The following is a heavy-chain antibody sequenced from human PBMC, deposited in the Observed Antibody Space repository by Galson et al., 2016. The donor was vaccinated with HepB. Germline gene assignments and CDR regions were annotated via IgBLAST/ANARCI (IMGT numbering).Heavy chain of an antibody. J-gene: IGHJ4*02. CDR2: IYWNDDK. CDR1: GFSLSTSGVG. CDR3: AHPPVRDYDFWGGFYSGWEYFDY. V-gene: IGHV2-5*01. D-gene: IGHD3-3*01. Sequence: PALVKPTQTLTLTCTFSGFSLSTSGVGVGWIRQPPGKALEWLAVIYWNDDKHYSPSLMNRLTIAKDTSKSQVVLTMTNMDPVDTATYYCAHPPVRDYDFWGGFYSGWEYFDYWGQGTLVTVSS.